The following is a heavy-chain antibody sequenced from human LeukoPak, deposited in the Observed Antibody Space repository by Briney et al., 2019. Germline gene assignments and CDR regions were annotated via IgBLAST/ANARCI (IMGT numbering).Heavy chain of an antibody. CDR1: GGSISSYY. V-gene: IGHV4-4*07. CDR2: IYTSGRT. J-gene: IGHJ6*03. Sequence: SETLSLTCTVSGGSISSYYWSWIRQPAGKGLEWIGRIYTSGRTNYNSSLKSRVTMSVDTSTNQFSLKLSSVTAADTAVYYCARSFSSGWYDHYYYYMDVWGKGTTVTVSS. CDR3: ARSFSSGWYDHYYYYMDV. D-gene: IGHD6-19*01.